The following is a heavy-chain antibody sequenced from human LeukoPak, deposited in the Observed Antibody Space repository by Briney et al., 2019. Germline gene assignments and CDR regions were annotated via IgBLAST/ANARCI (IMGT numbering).Heavy chain of an antibody. V-gene: IGHV3-11*01. D-gene: IGHD3-22*01. Sequence: GGSLRLSCAASGFTFSDYYMSWSRQAPGKGLEWVSYISSSGSTIYYADSVKGRFTISRDNAKNSLYLQMNSLRAEDTAVYYCARVERLVITHYYYYYMDVWGKGTTVTISS. J-gene: IGHJ6*03. CDR2: ISSSGSTI. CDR1: GFTFSDYY. CDR3: ARVERLVITHYYYYYMDV.